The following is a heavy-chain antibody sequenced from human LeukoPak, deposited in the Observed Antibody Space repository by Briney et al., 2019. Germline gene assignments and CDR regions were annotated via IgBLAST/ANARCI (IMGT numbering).Heavy chain of an antibody. V-gene: IGHV4-39*01. CDR2: IYYSGST. D-gene: IGHD5-18*01. Sequence: SETLSLTCTVSGGSISSSSYYWGWIRPPPGKGLEWIGSIYYSGSTYYNPSLKSRVTISVDTSKNQFSLKLSSVTAADTAVYYCARLNTDTAMVTHYWGQGTLVTVSS. J-gene: IGHJ4*02. CDR3: ARLNTDTAMVTHY. CDR1: GGSISSSSYY.